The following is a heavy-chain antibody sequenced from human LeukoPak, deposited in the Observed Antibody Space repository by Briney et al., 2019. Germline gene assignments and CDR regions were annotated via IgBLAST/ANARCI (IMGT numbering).Heavy chain of an antibody. V-gene: IGHV4-39*01. Sequence: SETLSLTCTVSGGSVSSSSYYWGWIRQPPAKGLEWIGSIYYSGYTYYNPFLKSRVAISVDTSKNQFSLKLTSVTTADTAVYHCARLDWATRRVFDIWGQGTVVTVSS. D-gene: IGHD2-2*01. CDR2: IYYSGYT. CDR3: ARLDWATRRVFDI. J-gene: IGHJ3*02. CDR1: GGSVSSSSYY.